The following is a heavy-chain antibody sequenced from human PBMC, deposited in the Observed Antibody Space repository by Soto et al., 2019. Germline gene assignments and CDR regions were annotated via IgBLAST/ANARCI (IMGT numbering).Heavy chain of an antibody. CDR1: RGSINNSY. Sequence: PSETLSLTCTVSRGSINNSYWTWIRQPPGKRLEWIGYIHYTGTTNHNPSLRGRVTMSVDTSNNQFSLKLSSVTAADTAVYYCARDWAAAGPFDYWGQGTLVTVSS. V-gene: IGHV4-59*01. J-gene: IGHJ4*02. CDR2: IHYTGTT. D-gene: IGHD6-13*01. CDR3: ARDWAAAGPFDY.